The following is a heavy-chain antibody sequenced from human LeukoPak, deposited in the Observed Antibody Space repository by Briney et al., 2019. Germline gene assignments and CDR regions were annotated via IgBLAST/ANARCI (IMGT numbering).Heavy chain of an antibody. J-gene: IGHJ4*02. CDR2: IKQDGSEK. CDR3: ARDFTNYDFWSGYYTDNHDFDY. D-gene: IGHD3-3*01. Sequence: PGGPLRLSCAASGFTFSSYSMNWVRQAPGKGLEWVANIKQDGSEKYYVDSVKGRFTISRDNAKNSLYLQMNSLRAEDTAVYYCARDFTNYDFWSGYYTDNHDFDYWGQGTLVTVSS. CDR1: GFTFSSYS. V-gene: IGHV3-7*01.